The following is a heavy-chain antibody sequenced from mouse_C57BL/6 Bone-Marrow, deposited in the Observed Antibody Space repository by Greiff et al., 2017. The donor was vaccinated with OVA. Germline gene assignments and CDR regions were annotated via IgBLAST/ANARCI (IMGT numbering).Heavy chain of an antibody. D-gene: IGHD2-4*01. J-gene: IGHJ4*01. V-gene: IGHV1-55*01. CDR3: ARGDYDDDYYALDY. Sequence: QVQLQQPGAELVKPGASVTMSCKASGYTFTSYWITWVQQRPGQGLEWIGDIYPGSGSTNYHEKFKSQATLSVDTFSSTAFLQLSSLTSEDSAVYYGARGDYDDDYYALDYWGQGTSVTVTA. CDR2: IYPGSGST. CDR1: GYTFTSYW.